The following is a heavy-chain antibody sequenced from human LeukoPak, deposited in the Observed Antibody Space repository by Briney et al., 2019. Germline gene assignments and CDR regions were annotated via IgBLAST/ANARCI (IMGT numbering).Heavy chain of an antibody. D-gene: IGHD5-12*01. Sequence: ASVKVSCKASEYTFTSYYMHWVRQAPGQGLEWMGIINPSGGSTSYAQKFQGRVTMTRDMSTSTVYMELSSLRSEDTAVYYCARSGYDYPFDYWGQGTLVTVSS. CDR1: EYTFTSYY. V-gene: IGHV1-46*03. J-gene: IGHJ4*02. CDR2: INPSGGST. CDR3: ARSGYDYPFDY.